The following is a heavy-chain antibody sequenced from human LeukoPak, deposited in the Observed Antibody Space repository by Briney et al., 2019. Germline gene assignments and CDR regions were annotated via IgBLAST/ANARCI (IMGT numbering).Heavy chain of an antibody. J-gene: IGHJ5*02. CDR2: INPNSGGT. Sequence: GASVKVSCKASGYTFTGYYMHRVRQAPGQGLEWMGWINPNSGGTNYAQKLLGRVTMTRDTSIRPAYMELGRLRSDDTAVYYCARDGRRYYDSSGYYTGWTWGQGTLVTVSS. CDR3: ARDGRRYYDSSGYYTGWT. D-gene: IGHD3-22*01. V-gene: IGHV1-2*02. CDR1: GYTFTGYY.